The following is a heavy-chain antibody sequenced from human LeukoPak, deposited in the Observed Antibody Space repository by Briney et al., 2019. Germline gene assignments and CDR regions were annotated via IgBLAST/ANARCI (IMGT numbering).Heavy chain of an antibody. Sequence: SETLSLTCTVSGGSISTYYWSWVRQSPGKGLEWIGCVQYSGNTKYNPLFKRRVTISVDTSKNQFSLRLSSVTTADTAMYFCARGINVGATSYWGQGTLVTVSA. J-gene: IGHJ4*02. CDR1: GGSISTYY. D-gene: IGHD1-26*01. CDR3: ARGINVGATSY. CDR2: VQYSGNT. V-gene: IGHV4-59*01.